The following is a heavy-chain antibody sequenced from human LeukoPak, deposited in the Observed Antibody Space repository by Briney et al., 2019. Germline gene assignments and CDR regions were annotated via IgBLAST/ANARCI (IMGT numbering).Heavy chain of an antibody. CDR3: AKYCSSTSCYNYANWFDP. Sequence: GGSLRLSCAASGFTFSSYGMHWVRQAPGKGLEWVAFIRYDGSNKYYADSVKGRFTISRDNSKNTLYLQMNSLRAEDTAVYCCAKYCSSTSCYNYANWFDPWGQGTLVTVSS. J-gene: IGHJ5*02. V-gene: IGHV3-30*02. CDR1: GFTFSSYG. CDR2: IRYDGSNK. D-gene: IGHD2-2*02.